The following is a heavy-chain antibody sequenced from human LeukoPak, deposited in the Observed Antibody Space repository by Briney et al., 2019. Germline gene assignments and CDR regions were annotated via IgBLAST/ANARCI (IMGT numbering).Heavy chain of an antibody. CDR3: ASEICGHSYGCDY. Sequence: GGSLRLSCAASGFTFSSYSMNWVRQAPGKGLEWVSSISSSSSYIYYADSVKGRFTISRDNVKNSLYLQMNSLRAEDTAVYYCASEICGHSYGCDYWGQGTLVTVSS. D-gene: IGHD5-18*01. J-gene: IGHJ4*02. CDR1: GFTFSSYS. V-gene: IGHV3-21*01. CDR2: ISSSSSYI.